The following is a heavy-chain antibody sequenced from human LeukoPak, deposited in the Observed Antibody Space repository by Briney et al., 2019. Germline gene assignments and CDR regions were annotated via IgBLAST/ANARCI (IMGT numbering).Heavy chain of an antibody. Sequence: GGSLRLSCAASGFTFSSYEMNWVRQAPGKGLEWVSYISSSGSTIYYADSVKGRFTISRDNSKNTLYLQMNSLRAEDTAVYYCAKDRAAAGTRFFDYWGQGTLVTVSS. CDR1: GFTFSSYE. V-gene: IGHV3-48*03. J-gene: IGHJ4*02. CDR3: AKDRAAAGTRFFDY. D-gene: IGHD6-13*01. CDR2: ISSSGSTI.